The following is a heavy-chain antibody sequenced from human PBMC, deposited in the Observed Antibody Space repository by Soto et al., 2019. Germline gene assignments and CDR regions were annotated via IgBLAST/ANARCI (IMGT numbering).Heavy chain of an antibody. D-gene: IGHD1-1*01. CDR2: IWYDGSNK. CDR3: ARAIFGRTTGTVDAFDI. V-gene: IGHV3-33*01. CDR1: GFTFGSYG. J-gene: IGHJ3*02. Sequence: GGSLRLSCAASGFTFGSYGMHWVRQAPGKGLEWVAVIWYDGSNKYYADSVKGRFTISRDNSKNTLYLQMNSLRAEDTAVYYCARAIFGRTTGTVDAFDIWGQGTMVTVSS.